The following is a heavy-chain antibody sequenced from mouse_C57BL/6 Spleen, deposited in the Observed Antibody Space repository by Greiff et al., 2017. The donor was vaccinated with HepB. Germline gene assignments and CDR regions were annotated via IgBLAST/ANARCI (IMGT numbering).Heavy chain of an antibody. CDR2: ILPGSGST. Sequence: QVQLQQSGAELMKPGASVKLSCKATGYTFTGYWIEWVKQRPGHGLEWIGEILPGSGSTNYNEKFKGKATLTADTSSNTAYMQLSSLTTEDSAIYYCARGENDYGDYAMDYWGQGTSVTVSS. V-gene: IGHV1-9*01. D-gene: IGHD2-4*01. J-gene: IGHJ4*01. CDR3: ARGENDYGDYAMDY. CDR1: GYTFTGYW.